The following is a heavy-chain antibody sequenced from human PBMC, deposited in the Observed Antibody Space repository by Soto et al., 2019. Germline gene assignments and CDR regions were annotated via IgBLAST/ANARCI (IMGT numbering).Heavy chain of an antibody. CDR2: IRWNGNNI. V-gene: IGHV3-9*01. Sequence: EVKLVESGGGLVQPGTSLRLACAASGFTFADNVMHWVRQVPGKGLEWVSGIRWNGNNILYADSVRGRFTISRDNAKNSLYLQMNSLRSEDTALYYCVNDWGIRRWAWYFDLWGRGTLVTVSS. CDR3: VNDWGIRRWAWYFDL. J-gene: IGHJ2*01. CDR1: GFTFADNV. D-gene: IGHD7-27*01.